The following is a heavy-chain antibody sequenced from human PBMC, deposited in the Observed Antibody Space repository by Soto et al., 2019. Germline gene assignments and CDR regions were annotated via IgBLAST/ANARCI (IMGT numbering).Heavy chain of an antibody. D-gene: IGHD3-10*01. J-gene: IGHJ3*02. CDR2: IYYSGST. CDR1: GGSISSYY. V-gene: IGHV4-59*08. Sequence: SQTLSLTCTVSGGSISSYYWSWIRHPPGKGLEWIGYIYYSGSTNYNPSLKSRVTISVDTSKNQFSLKLSSVTAADTAVYYCARHGLNEWFGDEGAFDIWGEGTMVTVSS. CDR3: ARHGLNEWFGDEGAFDI.